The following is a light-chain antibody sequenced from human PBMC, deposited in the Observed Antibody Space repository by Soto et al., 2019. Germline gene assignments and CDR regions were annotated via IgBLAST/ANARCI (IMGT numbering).Light chain of an antibody. Sequence: DIQMTQSPSTLSASVGDRVTITCRASQTVSRWLAWYQQKPGRAPQLLIEKASTLESGVPSRFSGSGSGTDFTLTINSLQPEDYATYYCQQFHSFPINFGQETRLEIK. V-gene: IGKV1-5*03. J-gene: IGKJ5*01. CDR2: KAS. CDR3: QQFHSFPIN. CDR1: QTVSRW.